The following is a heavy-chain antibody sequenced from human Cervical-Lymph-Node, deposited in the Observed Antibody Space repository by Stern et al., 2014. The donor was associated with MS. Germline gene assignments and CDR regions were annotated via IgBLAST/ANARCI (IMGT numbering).Heavy chain of an antibody. V-gene: IGHV3-9*01. CDR1: GFTFDDYA. Sequence: EVQLVGPGGGLVTPGRSLRLPWVASGFTFDDYAMNWVRQAPGKGLGWVSGISWNGGSRNSADSVKDRVTISRDNAKNSLYLQMSSLRPEDTAFYYCAKTLGRSYHDPFDMWGQGTMVIVSS. CDR3: AKTLGRSYHDPFDM. CDR2: ISWNGGSR. J-gene: IGHJ3*02. D-gene: IGHD3-16*02.